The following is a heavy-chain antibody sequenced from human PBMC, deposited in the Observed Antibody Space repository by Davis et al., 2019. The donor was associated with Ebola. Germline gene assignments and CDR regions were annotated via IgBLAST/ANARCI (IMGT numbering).Heavy chain of an antibody. J-gene: IGHJ3*02. CDR1: GFTFSSYG. Sequence: PGGSLRLSCAASGFTFSSYGMHWVRQAPGKGLEWVAVIWYDGSNKYYADSVKGRFTISRDNSKITLYLQMNSLRAEDTAVYYCARLGGSYWKSPGDAFDIWGQGTMVTVSS. CDR2: IWYDGSNK. D-gene: IGHD1-26*01. V-gene: IGHV3-33*01. CDR3: ARLGGSYWKSPGDAFDI.